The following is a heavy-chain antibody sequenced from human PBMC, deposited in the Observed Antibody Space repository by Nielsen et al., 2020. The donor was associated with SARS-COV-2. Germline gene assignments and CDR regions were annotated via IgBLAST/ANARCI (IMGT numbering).Heavy chain of an antibody. V-gene: IGHV3-30*02. Sequence: GESLKISCAASGFTFSSYAMDWVRQAPGKGLEWVAVIWYDGSNKYYADSVKGRFTISRDNSKNTLYLQMNSLRAEDTAVYYCAKSIAAAIDVWGQGTTVTVSS. J-gene: IGHJ6*02. CDR2: IWYDGSNK. D-gene: IGHD6-13*01. CDR3: AKSIAAAIDV. CDR1: GFTFSSYA.